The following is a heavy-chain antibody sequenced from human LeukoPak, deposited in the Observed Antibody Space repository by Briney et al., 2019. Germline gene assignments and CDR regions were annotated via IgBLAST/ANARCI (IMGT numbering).Heavy chain of an antibody. CDR1: GFKLSTYA. V-gene: IGHV3-30*04. J-gene: IGHJ4*02. CDR3: ARDPGSGYCSSTASCYRLTYFDY. CDR2: ISFDGNK. D-gene: IGHD2-2*01. Sequence: GRSLRLSCAASGFKLSTYAIHWVRQAPDKGLESVAAISFDGNKYYADSVTGRFTISRDNSKSMLYLQMNSLRPEDTAIYYCARDPGSGYCSSTASCYRLTYFDYWGQGTLVTVSS.